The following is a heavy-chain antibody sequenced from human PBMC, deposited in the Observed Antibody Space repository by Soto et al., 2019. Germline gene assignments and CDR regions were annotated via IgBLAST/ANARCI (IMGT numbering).Heavy chain of an antibody. V-gene: IGHV2-5*02. J-gene: IGHJ4*02. CDR2: IYWDDAK. CDR1: GFSLSTSGVG. D-gene: IGHD3-16*01. Sequence: QITLKESGPTLVKPTQTLTLTCTFSGFSLSTSGVGVGWIRQPPGKALEWVALIYWDDAKEYSPSLKSRLTNPQAPPKNPGALTLTKMEPVGTTTLYLAPKGGGDRILDYWGQGTLVTVSS. CDR3: APKGGGDRILDY.